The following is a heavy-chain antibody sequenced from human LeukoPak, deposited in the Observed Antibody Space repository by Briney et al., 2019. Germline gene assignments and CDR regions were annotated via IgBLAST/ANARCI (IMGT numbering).Heavy chain of an antibody. CDR3: ARVERNYDILTGYFLFDY. J-gene: IGHJ4*02. V-gene: IGHV4-61*01. CDR2: IYYSGST. CDR1: GGSVSSGSYY. D-gene: IGHD3-9*01. Sequence: EPSETLSLTCTVSGGSVSSGSYYWSWIRQPPGKGLEWIGYIYYSGSTSHNPSLKSRVTISVDTSKNQFSLKLSSVTAADTAVYYCARVERNYDILTGYFLFDYWGQGTLVTVSS.